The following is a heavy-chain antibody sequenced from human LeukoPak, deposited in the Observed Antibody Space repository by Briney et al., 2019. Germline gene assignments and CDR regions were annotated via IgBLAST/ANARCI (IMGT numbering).Heavy chain of an antibody. V-gene: IGHV1-69*05. D-gene: IGHD2-15*01. Sequence: SVKVSCKASGGTFSSYAISWVRQAPGQGLEWMGGIIPIFGTANYAQKFQGRVTITTDESTSTAYMELSSLRSEDTAVYYCARRGYCSGGSCYSSYFDYWGQGTLVTVSS. CDR2: IIPIFGTA. CDR3: ARRGYCSGGSCYSSYFDY. CDR1: GGTFSSYA. J-gene: IGHJ4*02.